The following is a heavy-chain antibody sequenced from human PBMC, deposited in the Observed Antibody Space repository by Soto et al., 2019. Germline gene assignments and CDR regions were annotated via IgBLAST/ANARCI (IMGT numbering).Heavy chain of an antibody. Sequence: SETLSLTCAVSGASITSGGYYWTWARQLPGRGLEWLGYTYYTGNTNYNPYLKSRLAISVDTSKNQFSLRLSSVTAADTALYYCVRDTTRIRGMDVWGPGTTVTVS. D-gene: IGHD1-26*01. J-gene: IGHJ6*02. CDR2: TYYTGNT. CDR1: GASITSGGYY. CDR3: VRDTTRIRGMDV. V-gene: IGHV4-31*11.